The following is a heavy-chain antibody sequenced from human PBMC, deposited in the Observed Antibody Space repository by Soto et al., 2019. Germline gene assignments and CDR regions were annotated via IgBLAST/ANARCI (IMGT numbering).Heavy chain of an antibody. CDR2: INPSGGST. Sequence: GASVKVSCKASGYTFTNYYIHWGRHAPGQGLEWMGIINPSGGSTSYAQKFQGRVTMTRDTSTSTVYMKLSSLRSEDTAVYYCARDRPEVGPNRDLDYWGQGTLVNVSS. D-gene: IGHD2-2*01. J-gene: IGHJ4*02. V-gene: IGHV1-46*01. CDR1: GYTFTNYY. CDR3: ARDRPEVGPNRDLDY.